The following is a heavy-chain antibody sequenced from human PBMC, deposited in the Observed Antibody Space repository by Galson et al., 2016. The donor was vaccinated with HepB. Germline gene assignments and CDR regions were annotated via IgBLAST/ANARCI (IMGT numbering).Heavy chain of an antibody. CDR1: GFTFSSYA. J-gene: IGHJ6*02. V-gene: IGHV3-30-3*01. Sequence: SLRLSCAASGFTFSSYAMHWVRQAPGKGLEWVAAISYDGNNKWYADSVKGRFTISRDNSKTTLYLEMNSLRAEDTAVYYCARKRGHSGSYYYYGLDVWGQGTTVTVSS. CDR3: ARKRGHSGSYYYYGLDV. CDR2: ISYDGNNK. D-gene: IGHD1-26*01.